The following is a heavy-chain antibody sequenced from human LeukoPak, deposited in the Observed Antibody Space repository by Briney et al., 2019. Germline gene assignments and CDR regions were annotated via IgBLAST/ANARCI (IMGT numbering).Heavy chain of an antibody. CDR2: TYYRSKWYN. CDR3: ARDLWFGDTLFDY. D-gene: IGHD3-10*01. V-gene: IGHV6-1*01. Sequence: SQTLSLTCAILGDSVSSNNAAWNWIRQSPSRGLEWLGRTYYRSKWYNDYAGSVISRITINPDTSKNQFSLQLNSVTPEDTAVYYCARDLWFGDTLFDYWGQGTLVTVSS. J-gene: IGHJ4*02. CDR1: GDSVSSNNAA.